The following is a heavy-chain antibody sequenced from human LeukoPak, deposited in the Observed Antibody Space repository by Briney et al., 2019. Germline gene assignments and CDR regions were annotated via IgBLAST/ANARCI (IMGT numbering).Heavy chain of an antibody. CDR1: GYSISSGYY. CDR3: ARVGRYFDWLSLDY. J-gene: IGHJ4*02. V-gene: IGHV4-38-2*01. Sequence: SETLSLTCAVSGYSISSGYYWGWIRQPPGKGLEWIGSIYHSGSTYYNPSLKSRVTISVDTSKNQFSLKLSSVTAAVTAVYYCARVGRYFDWLSLDYWGQGTLVTVSS. CDR2: IYHSGST. D-gene: IGHD3-9*01.